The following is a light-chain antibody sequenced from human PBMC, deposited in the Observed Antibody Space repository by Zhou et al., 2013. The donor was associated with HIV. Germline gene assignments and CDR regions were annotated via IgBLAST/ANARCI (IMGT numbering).Light chain of an antibody. CDR1: QSVSSSY. V-gene: IGKV3-20*01. Sequence: EIVLTQSPGTLSLSPGERATLSCRASQSVSSSYLAWYQQKPGQAPRLLIYGASSRATGIPDRFSGSGSGTDFTLTISGLEPEDFAVYYCQQYGSSPPITFGQGTRLE. CDR3: QQYGSSPPIT. CDR2: GAS. J-gene: IGKJ5*01.